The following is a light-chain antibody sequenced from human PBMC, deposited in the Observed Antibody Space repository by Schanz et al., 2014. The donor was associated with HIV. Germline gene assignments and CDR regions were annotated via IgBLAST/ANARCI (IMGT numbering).Light chain of an antibody. CDR2: DNT. CDR3: AAWDDSLNGRI. CDR1: SSNIGADYD. V-gene: IGLV1-40*01. J-gene: IGLJ2*01. Sequence: QSLLAQPPSVSGAPGQRVTISCTGSSSNIGADYDVHWYQLLPGTAPKLLIFDNTNRPSGVPARFSGSKSGSSASLDISGLQSEDEADYYCAAWDDSLNGRIFGGGTKLTVL.